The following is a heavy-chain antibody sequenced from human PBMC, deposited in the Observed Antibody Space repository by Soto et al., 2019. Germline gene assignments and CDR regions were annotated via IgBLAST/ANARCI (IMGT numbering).Heavy chain of an antibody. J-gene: IGHJ3*01. Sequence: EVQLLEAVGGLVQPGGSLIISCAASGFTFSTNALNWVRHAPGQWLEFVSTIRDSGGSTYYADSLKGRFIISRDNSKDTLNLQINSLRAEDTAIYYCTKGIKDAKRHRYVFDFWGQGTMVSVSS. CDR1: GFTFSTNA. V-gene: IGHV3-23*01. CDR3: TKGIKDAKRHRYVFDF. CDR2: IRDSGGST. D-gene: IGHD3-16*01.